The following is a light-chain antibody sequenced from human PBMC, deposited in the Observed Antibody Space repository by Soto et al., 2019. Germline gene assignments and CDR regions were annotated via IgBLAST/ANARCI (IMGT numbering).Light chain of an antibody. Sequence: EIVLTQSPGTLSLSPGERATLSCRASQSVSSSYLAWYQQKPGQAPRLLIYGASSRATGIPDTFSGSGSGTDFTLIINRLEPEDYAVYYCQQYGTSPCTFDQGTKVEIK. CDR2: GAS. V-gene: IGKV3-20*01. CDR1: QSVSSSY. J-gene: IGKJ1*01. CDR3: QQYGTSPCT.